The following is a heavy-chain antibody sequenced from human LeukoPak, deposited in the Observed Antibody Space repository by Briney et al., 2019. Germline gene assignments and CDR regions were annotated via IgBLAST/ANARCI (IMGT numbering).Heavy chain of an antibody. Sequence: GGSLRLSCAASGFTFSSYAMHSVRQAPGKGLEWVAVISYDGSNKYYADSVKGRFTISRDNSKNTLYLQMNSLRAEDTAVYYCARTPVGGPFDYWGQGTLVTVSS. V-gene: IGHV3-30*01. CDR1: GFTFSSYA. CDR2: ISYDGSNK. CDR3: ARTPVGGPFDY. J-gene: IGHJ4*02. D-gene: IGHD1-26*01.